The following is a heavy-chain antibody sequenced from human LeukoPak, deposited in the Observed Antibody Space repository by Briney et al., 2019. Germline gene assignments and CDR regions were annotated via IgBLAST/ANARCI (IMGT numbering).Heavy chain of an antibody. CDR2: INHSGST. CDR1: GGSFSGYY. D-gene: IGHD5-12*01. J-gene: IGHJ6*03. V-gene: IGHV4-34*01. CDR3: ARASGYGFYYYYYMDV. Sequence: PSETLSLTCAVYGGSFSGYYWSWIRQPPGKGLEWIGEINHSGSTNYNPSLKSRVTISVDTSKNQFSLKLSSVTAADTAVYYCARASGYGFYYYYYMDVWGKGTTVTVSS.